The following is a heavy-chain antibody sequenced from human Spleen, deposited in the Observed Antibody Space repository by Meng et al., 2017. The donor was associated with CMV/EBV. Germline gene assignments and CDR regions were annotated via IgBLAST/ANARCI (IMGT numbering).Heavy chain of an antibody. J-gene: IGHJ4*02. D-gene: IGHD1-26*01. CDR2: IKQDGSEK. CDR1: GFTFSSYE. Sequence: GGSLRLSCAASGFTFSSYEMNWVRQAPGKGLEWMANIKQDGSEKYYVDSVKGRFTISRDNTKNSLYLQMNRLRADDTAVYYCARGIVEIHWGPGTLVTVSS. CDR3: ARGIVEIH. V-gene: IGHV3-7*01.